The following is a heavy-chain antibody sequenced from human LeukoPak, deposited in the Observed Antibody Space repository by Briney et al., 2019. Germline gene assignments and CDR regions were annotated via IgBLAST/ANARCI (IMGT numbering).Heavy chain of an antibody. CDR3: ATDYYDSSGYYWSYYYYYMDV. Sequence: GGSLRLSCAASGFTFSSYSMNWVRQAPGKGLEWVSSISSSSTYIYYGDSVKGRFTISRDNAKNSLYLQMNSLRAEDTAVYYCATDYYDSSGYYWSYYYYYMDVWGKGTTVTISS. D-gene: IGHD3-22*01. CDR1: GFTFSSYS. J-gene: IGHJ6*03. V-gene: IGHV3-21*01. CDR2: ISSSSTYI.